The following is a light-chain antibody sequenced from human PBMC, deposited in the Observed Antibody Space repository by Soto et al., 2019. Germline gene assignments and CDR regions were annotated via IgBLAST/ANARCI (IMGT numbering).Light chain of an antibody. Sequence: EIVLTQSPATLSLSPGERATLSCRASQSVSSSYLAWYQQKPGQAPRLLIYGASSRATGIPDRFSGSGSGTDFTLTISRLEPEDFAVYYCQQYGSSSSFGQGTRL. CDR3: QQYGSSSS. V-gene: IGKV3-20*01. CDR2: GAS. CDR1: QSVSSSY. J-gene: IGKJ5*01.